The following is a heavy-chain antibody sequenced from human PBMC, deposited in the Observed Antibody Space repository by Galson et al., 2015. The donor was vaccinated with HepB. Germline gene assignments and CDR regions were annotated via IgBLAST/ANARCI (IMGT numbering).Heavy chain of an antibody. J-gene: IGHJ6*02. CDR1: EFILSMYW. D-gene: IGHD3-10*01. V-gene: IGHV3-7*05. CDR2: IKADGSEK. CDR3: ARVKRGEWYSFYYYGMDV. Sequence: SLRLSCAASEFILSMYWMNWVRQAPGKGLEWVANIKADGSEKNYVDSVKGRFTIARDNATNSLYLQMNSLRAEDTAVYYCARVKRGEWYSFYYYGMDVWGRGTTVTVSS.